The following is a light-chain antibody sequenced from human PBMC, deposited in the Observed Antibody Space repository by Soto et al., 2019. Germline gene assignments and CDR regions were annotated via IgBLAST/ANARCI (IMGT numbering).Light chain of an antibody. CDR3: QQYGSSLVP. Sequence: EIVLTQSPGTLSLSPGERATLSCRASQSVSSSYLAWYQQKPGQAPRLLIYGASSRAIGIPDRFSGSGSRTDFTLTITRLEPEDFAVYYCQQYGSSLVPFGQGTKLEIK. V-gene: IGKV3-20*01. CDR2: GAS. J-gene: IGKJ2*01. CDR1: QSVSSSY.